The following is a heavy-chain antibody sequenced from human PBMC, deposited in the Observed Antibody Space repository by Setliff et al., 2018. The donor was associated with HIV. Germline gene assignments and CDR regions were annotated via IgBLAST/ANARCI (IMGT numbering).Heavy chain of an antibody. Sequence: PSETLSLTCVVSDDSFSNYDWTWIRQPPGKALEWIGYISSSGTTNYNPSLRSRVTISVDTPKNQFSLKLSSVTAADTAVYYCARDVLKSNYLGYYYYLDVWGKGTTVTVSS. V-gene: IGHV4-59*12. CDR1: DDSFSNYD. J-gene: IGHJ6*03. D-gene: IGHD3-9*01. CDR2: ISSSGTT. CDR3: ARDVLKSNYLGYYYYLDV.